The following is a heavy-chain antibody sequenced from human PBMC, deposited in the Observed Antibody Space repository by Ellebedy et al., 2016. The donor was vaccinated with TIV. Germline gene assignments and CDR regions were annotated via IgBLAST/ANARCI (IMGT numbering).Heavy chain of an antibody. V-gene: IGHV3-30-3*01. D-gene: IGHD5-24*01. CDR1: GFTFSSYA. CDR3: AKSRWLQPDYDY. CDR2: ISSDGNDK. Sequence: GESLKISCAASGFTFSSYAMHWVRQAPGMGLEWVATISSDGNDKYFADSVKGRFTISRDNSKNTLYLQVNSLRAEDTAVYYCAKSRWLQPDYDYWGQGTLVTVSS. J-gene: IGHJ4*02.